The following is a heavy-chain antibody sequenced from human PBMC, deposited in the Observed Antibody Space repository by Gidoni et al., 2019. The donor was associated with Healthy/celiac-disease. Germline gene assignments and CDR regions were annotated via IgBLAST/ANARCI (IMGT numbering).Heavy chain of an antibody. CDR3: AKEWEMVRGVIPFFDY. CDR2: ISGSGGRT. J-gene: IGHJ4*02. Sequence: EVQLLESGGGLVQPGGSLRLSCAASGFTFSSYAMSWVRQAPGKGLEWVSAISGSGGRTYYADSVKGRFTISRDNSKNTLYLQMNSLRAEDTAVYYCAKEWEMVRGVIPFFDYWGQGTLVTVSS. D-gene: IGHD3-10*01. CDR1: GFTFSSYA. V-gene: IGHV3-23*01.